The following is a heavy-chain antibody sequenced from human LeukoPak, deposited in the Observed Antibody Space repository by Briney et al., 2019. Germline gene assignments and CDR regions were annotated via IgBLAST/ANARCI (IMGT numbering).Heavy chain of an antibody. Sequence: SETLSLTCTVSGGSISSSSYYWGWIRQPPGKVLVWIGSIYYSGSTYYNPSLKSRVTISVDTSKNQFSLKLSSVTAADTAVYYCARDRPGEPDDYWGQGTLVTVSS. CDR2: IYYSGST. D-gene: IGHD6-6*01. J-gene: IGHJ4*02. CDR1: GGSISSSSYY. CDR3: ARDRPGEPDDY. V-gene: IGHV4-39*07.